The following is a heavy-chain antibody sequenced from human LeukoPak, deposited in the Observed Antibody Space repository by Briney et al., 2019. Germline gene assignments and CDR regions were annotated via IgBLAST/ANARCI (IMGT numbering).Heavy chain of an antibody. CDR2: IHYDGSNK. CDR3: AKDTLWFGELLDQPFDY. Sequence: GGSLRLSCATSGFPFSSYGMHWVRQAPGKGLEWVTFIHYDGSNKYYADSVKGRFTISRDNSKNTLYLQMNSLRAEDTAVYYCAKDTLWFGELLDQPFDYWGQGTLVTVSS. CDR1: GFPFSSYG. V-gene: IGHV3-30*02. D-gene: IGHD3-10*01. J-gene: IGHJ4*02.